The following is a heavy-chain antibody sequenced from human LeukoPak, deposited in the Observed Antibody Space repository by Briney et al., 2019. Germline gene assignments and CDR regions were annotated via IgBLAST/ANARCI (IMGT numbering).Heavy chain of an antibody. D-gene: IGHD3-10*01. Sequence: ASVKVSCKASGYTFTGYYMHWVRQATGQGLEWMGWMNPNSGNTGYAQKFQGRVTMTRNTSISTAYMELSSLRSEDTAVYYCARGLNFVWFGELSSFDYWGQGTLVTVSS. CDR3: ARGLNFVWFGELSSFDY. CDR1: GYTFTGYY. V-gene: IGHV1-8*02. J-gene: IGHJ4*02. CDR2: MNPNSGNT.